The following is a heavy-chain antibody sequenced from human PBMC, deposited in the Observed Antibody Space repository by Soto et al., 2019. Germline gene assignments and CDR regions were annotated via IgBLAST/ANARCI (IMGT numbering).Heavy chain of an antibody. Sequence: KTSETLSLTCTVSGGSISSGDYYWSWIRQPPGKGLEWIGYIYYSGSTYYNPSLKSRVTISVDTSKNQFSLKLSSVTAADTAVYYCARGIVVVVAATSNWFDPWGQGTLVTVSS. J-gene: IGHJ5*02. D-gene: IGHD2-15*01. CDR3: ARGIVVVVAATSNWFDP. CDR2: IYYSGST. V-gene: IGHV4-30-4*01. CDR1: GGSISSGDYY.